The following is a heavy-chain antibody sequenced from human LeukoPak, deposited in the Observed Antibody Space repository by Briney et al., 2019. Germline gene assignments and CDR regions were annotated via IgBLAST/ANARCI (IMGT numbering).Heavy chain of an antibody. V-gene: IGHV4-39*07. CDR3: ARASYGPLGGADY. CDR2: IYYSGST. D-gene: IGHD3-16*01. CDR1: GGSISSSSYY. Sequence: SETLSLTCTVSGGSISSSSYYWGWIRQPPGKGLEWIGSIYYSGSTYYNPSLKSRVTISVDTSKNQFSLKLSSVTAADTAVYYCARASYGPLGGADYWGQGTLVTVSS. J-gene: IGHJ4*02.